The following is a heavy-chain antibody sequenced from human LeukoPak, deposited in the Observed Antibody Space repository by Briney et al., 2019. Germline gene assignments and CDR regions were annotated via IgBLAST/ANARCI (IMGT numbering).Heavy chain of an antibody. D-gene: IGHD3-10*01. CDR2: MNPDSGNT. CDR1: GYTFTSYD. J-gene: IGHJ5*02. CDR3: ARGVWYYGSGSYYRRKGNWFDP. V-gene: IGHV1-8*01. Sequence: ASVKVSCKASGYTFTSYDINWVRQATGQGLEWMGWMNPDSGNTGYAQKFQGRVTMTRNTSIITAYMELSSLRYEDTAVYYCARGVWYYGSGSYYRRKGNWFDPWGQGTLVTVSS.